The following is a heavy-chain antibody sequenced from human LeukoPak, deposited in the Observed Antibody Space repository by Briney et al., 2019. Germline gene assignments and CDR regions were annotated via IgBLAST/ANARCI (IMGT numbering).Heavy chain of an antibody. J-gene: IGHJ3*02. V-gene: IGHV3-53*01. Sequence: PGGSLRLPCAASGFTVSSNYMSWVRQAPGKGLEWVSVIYSGGSTYYADSVKGRFTISRDNSKNTLYLQMNSLRAEDTAVYYCARDRGYCSGGSCYPGAFDIWGQGAMVTVSS. CDR2: IYSGGST. D-gene: IGHD2-15*01. CDR1: GFTVSSNY. CDR3: ARDRGYCSGGSCYPGAFDI.